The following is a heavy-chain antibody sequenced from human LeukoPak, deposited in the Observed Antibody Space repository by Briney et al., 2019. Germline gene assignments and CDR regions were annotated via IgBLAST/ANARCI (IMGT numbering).Heavy chain of an antibody. CDR1: GFTFRSYA. J-gene: IGHJ6*02. D-gene: IGHD6-6*01. CDR2: IYIGGIT. V-gene: IGHV3-53*01. CDR3: ARDSSYYGMDV. Sequence: GGSLRLSCTASGFTFRSYAMSWVRQAPGKGLEWVSVIYIGGITDYADSVKGRFTISRDISKNTLYLQMNSLRPEDTAVYYCARDSSYYGMDVWGQGTTVTVSS.